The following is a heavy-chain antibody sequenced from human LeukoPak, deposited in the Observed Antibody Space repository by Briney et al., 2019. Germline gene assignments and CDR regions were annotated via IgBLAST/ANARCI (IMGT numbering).Heavy chain of an antibody. V-gene: IGHV3-53*01. CDR3: AGIAVAGTRAFDI. Sequence: GGSLRLSCTVSGFTVSSNSMSWVRQAPGKGLEWVSFIYSDNTHYSDSVKGRFTISRDNSKNTLYLQMNSLRAGDTAVYYCAGIAVAGTRAFDIWGQGTMVTVSS. CDR1: GFTVSSNS. CDR2: IYSDNT. J-gene: IGHJ3*02. D-gene: IGHD6-19*01.